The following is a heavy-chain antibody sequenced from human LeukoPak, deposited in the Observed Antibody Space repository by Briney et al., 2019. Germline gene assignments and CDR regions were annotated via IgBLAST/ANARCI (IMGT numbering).Heavy chain of an antibody. CDR3: ARAPMVRGLGMDV. V-gene: IGHV1-69*04. D-gene: IGHD3-10*01. CDR1: GGTFSSYA. Sequence: GASVKVSCKASGGTFSSYAISWVRQAPGQGLEWMGRTIPILGIANYAQKFQGRVTITADKSTSTAYMELSSLRSEDTVVYYCARAPMVRGLGMDVWGQGTTVTVSS. J-gene: IGHJ6*02. CDR2: TIPILGIA.